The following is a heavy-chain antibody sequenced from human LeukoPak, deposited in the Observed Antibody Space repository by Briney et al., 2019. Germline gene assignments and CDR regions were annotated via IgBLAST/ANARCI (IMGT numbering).Heavy chain of an antibody. Sequence: SETLSLTCTVSGGSINSYYWSWIRQPPGKGLERIGYIYYSGSTNYNPSLKSRVTISVDTSKNQFSLKLSSVTAADTAVYYCARGAWDDILTPFDYWGQGTLVTVSS. J-gene: IGHJ4*02. V-gene: IGHV4-59*01. D-gene: IGHD3-9*01. CDR3: ARGAWDDILTPFDY. CDR1: GGSINSYY. CDR2: IYYSGST.